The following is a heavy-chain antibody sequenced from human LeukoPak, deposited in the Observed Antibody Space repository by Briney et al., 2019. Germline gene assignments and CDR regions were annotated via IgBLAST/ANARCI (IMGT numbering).Heavy chain of an antibody. V-gene: IGHV3-30*04. J-gene: IGHJ4*02. Sequence: GGSLRLSCVASGFTFTNYAIHWVRQAPGKGLEWVAVISYDGSDQFYSDSVKGRFTISRDNTKNTLHLQMNSLRAEDTAIYYCGKECSCTTCYPWGQGTLVTVSS. CDR3: GKECSCTTCYP. D-gene: IGHD2-2*01. CDR2: ISYDGSDQ. CDR1: GFTFTNYA.